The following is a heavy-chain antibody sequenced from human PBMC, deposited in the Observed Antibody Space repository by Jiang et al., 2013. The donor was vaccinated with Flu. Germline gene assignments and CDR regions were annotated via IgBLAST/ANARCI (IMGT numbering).Heavy chain of an antibody. CDR2: MAYSGTN. CDR1: GGSVTSDNYY. CDR3: ARGLYYYQSGQFDS. J-gene: IGHJ4*02. D-gene: IGHD1-26*01. V-gene: IGHV4-30-4*01. Sequence: VQLLESGPGLVKPSQTLSLTCTVSGGSVTSDNYYWSWLRQPPGKGLEWVGYMAYSGTNYYNPSLASRVTISAGTSKNQFSLTLTSVTAEDSATYFCARGLYYYQSGQFDSWGQGALIIVSS.